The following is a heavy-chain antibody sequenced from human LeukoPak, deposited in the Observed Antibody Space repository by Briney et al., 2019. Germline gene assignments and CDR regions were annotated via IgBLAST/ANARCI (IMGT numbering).Heavy chain of an antibody. J-gene: IGHJ4*02. CDR3: ARAVVIVVVTNSLYFDY. CDR1: GGSISSGDYY. CDR2: IYYSGST. D-gene: IGHD3-22*01. V-gene: IGHV4-30-4*08. Sequence: PSQTLSLTCTVSGGSISSGDYYWSWIRQPPGKGLEWIGYIYYSGSTYYNPSLKSRVTISVDTSKNQFSLKLSSVTAADTAVYYCARAVVIVVVTNSLYFDYWGQGTLVTVSS.